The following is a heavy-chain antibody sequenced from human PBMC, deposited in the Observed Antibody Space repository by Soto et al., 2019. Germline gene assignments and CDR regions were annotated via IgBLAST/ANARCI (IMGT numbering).Heavy chain of an antibody. D-gene: IGHD5-12*01. CDR2: IIPIFGTA. CDR1: GGTFSSYA. CDR3: ARVRKGSDGYNSYFDY. Sequence: ASVKVSCKASGGTFSSYAISWVRQAPGQGLEWMGGIIPIFGTANYAQKFQGRVTITADESTSTAYMELSSLRSEDTAVYYCARVRKGSDGYNSYFDYWGQGTLVTVSS. V-gene: IGHV1-69*13. J-gene: IGHJ4*02.